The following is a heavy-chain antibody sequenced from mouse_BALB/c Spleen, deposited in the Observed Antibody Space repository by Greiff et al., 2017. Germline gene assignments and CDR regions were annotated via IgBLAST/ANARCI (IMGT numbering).Heavy chain of an antibody. CDR1: GFTFSSFG. D-gene: IGHD2-10*01. CDR3: ARNPYYGNYWYFDV. Sequence: EVKLVESGGGLVQPGGSRKLSCAASGFTFSSFGMHWVRQAPEKGLEWVAYISSGSSTIYYADTVKGRFTISRDNPKNTLFLQMTSLRSEDTAMYYCARNPYYGNYWYFDVWGAGTTVTVSS. J-gene: IGHJ1*01. CDR2: ISSGSSTI. V-gene: IGHV5-17*02.